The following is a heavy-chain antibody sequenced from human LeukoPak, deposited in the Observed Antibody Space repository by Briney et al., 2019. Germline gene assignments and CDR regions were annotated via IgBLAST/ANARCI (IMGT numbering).Heavy chain of an antibody. CDR1: GGSFSGYY. CDR3: ARGEGDCSSTSCYGYFGY. D-gene: IGHD2-2*01. V-gene: IGHV4-59*01. Sequence: SETLSLTCAVYGGSFSGYYWSWIRQPPGKGLEWIGYIYYSGSTNYNPSLKSRVTISVDTSKNQFSLKLSSVTAADTAVYYCARGEGDCSSTSCYGYFGYWGQGTLVTVSS. CDR2: IYYSGST. J-gene: IGHJ4*02.